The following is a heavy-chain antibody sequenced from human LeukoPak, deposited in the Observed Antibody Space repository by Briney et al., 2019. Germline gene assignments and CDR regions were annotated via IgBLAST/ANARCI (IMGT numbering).Heavy chain of an antibody. J-gene: IGHJ4*02. D-gene: IGHD6-19*01. V-gene: IGHV3-23*01. CDR2: FTDGGTAT. Sequence: SGGSLRLSCVASGFTLSHYAMSWVRQAPGKGLEWVSGFTDGGTATFYADSVQGRFTISRGNSKNTVYLQMNSLRAEDTALYYCAKKLPPGGSIGWPIDYWGRGTLVTVSS. CDR1: GFTLSHYA. CDR3: AKKLPPGGSIGWPIDY.